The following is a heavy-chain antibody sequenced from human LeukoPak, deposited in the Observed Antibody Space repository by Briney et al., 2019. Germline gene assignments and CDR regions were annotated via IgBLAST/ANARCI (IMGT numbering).Heavy chain of an antibody. CDR3: ARWGRYCSSTSCYHNWFDP. J-gene: IGHJ5*02. Sequence: ASVKVSCKASGYTFTSYYMHWVRQAPGQGLEWMGIINPSGGSTSYAQKFQGRVTMTRDTSISTAYMELSRLRSDDTAVYYCARWGRYCSSTSCYHNWFDPWGQGTLVTVSS. V-gene: IGHV1-46*01. CDR1: GYTFTSYY. CDR2: INPSGGST. D-gene: IGHD2-2*01.